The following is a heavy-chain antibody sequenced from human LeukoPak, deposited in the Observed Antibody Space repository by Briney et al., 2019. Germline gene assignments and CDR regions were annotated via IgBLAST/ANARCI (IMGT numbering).Heavy chain of an antibody. J-gene: IGHJ5*02. Sequence: SETLSLTCTVSGNSFGDYYWSWIRQPAGKGLEWIGRIYTSGSTTYNPSLKSRVTMSVDTSKSQFSLSLMSVTAADTAVYYCTRDTGTTGEVKFDPWGQGTLVTVSP. CDR2: IYTSGST. CDR1: GNSFGDYY. CDR3: TRDTGTTGEVKFDP. V-gene: IGHV4-4*07. D-gene: IGHD4-17*01.